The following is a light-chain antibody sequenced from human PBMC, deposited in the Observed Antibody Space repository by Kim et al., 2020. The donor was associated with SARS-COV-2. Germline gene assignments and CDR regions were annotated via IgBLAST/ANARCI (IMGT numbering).Light chain of an antibody. Sequence: TVLTQSPATLSLSPGERATLFCRASQTVDTNIAWYQQKPGQTPRLLIYHASTRAKALPARFSGSGSATEFTPTISTLQSEDFAVYYCQQYYPWPPLTFGGGTKVDIK. J-gene: IGKJ4*01. V-gene: IGKV3-15*01. CDR1: QTVDTN. CDR2: HAS. CDR3: QQYYPWPPLT.